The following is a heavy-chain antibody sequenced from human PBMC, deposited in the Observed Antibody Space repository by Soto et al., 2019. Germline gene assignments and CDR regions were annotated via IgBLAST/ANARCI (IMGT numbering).Heavy chain of an antibody. J-gene: IGHJ4*02. Sequence: GGSVSSNSYTWGWIRQPPGKGLEWIGTIYFSGSTYYNPSLKSRVTMSVDTSKNQFSLKLSSVTAADTAVYYCARHWGRGAAGTCYNWGQGTLVTVSS. CDR1: GGSVSSNSYT. CDR2: IYFSGST. D-gene: IGHD6-13*01. CDR3: ARHWGRGAAGTCYN. V-gene: IGHV4-39*01.